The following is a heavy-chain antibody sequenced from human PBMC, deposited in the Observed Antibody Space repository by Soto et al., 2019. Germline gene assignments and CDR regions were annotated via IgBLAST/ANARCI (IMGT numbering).Heavy chain of an antibody. Sequence: QVQLVESGGGVVQPGRSLRLSCAASGFTFSSYGMHWVRQAPGKGLEWMAVISYDGSNKYYADSVKGRFTISRDNSKNTLYLQMNSLRAEDTAVYYCAKDRGSGSYYGSDYWGQGTLVTVSS. CDR2: ISYDGSNK. CDR3: AKDRGSGSYYGSDY. J-gene: IGHJ4*02. CDR1: GFTFSSYG. V-gene: IGHV3-30*18. D-gene: IGHD1-26*01.